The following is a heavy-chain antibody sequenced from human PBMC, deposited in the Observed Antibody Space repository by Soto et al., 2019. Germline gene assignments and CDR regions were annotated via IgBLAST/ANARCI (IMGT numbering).Heavy chain of an antibody. CDR3: ASSPEMATLHFDY. V-gene: IGHV3-53*01. D-gene: IGHD5-12*01. Sequence: EVQLVESGGGLIQPGGSLRLSCAASGFTVSSNYMSWVRQAPGKGLEWVSVIYSGGSSYYADSMKGRFTISRDNSKNTLYLQMNSLRAEDTAVYYCASSPEMATLHFDYWGQGTLVTVSS. CDR2: IYSGGSS. CDR1: GFTVSSNY. J-gene: IGHJ4*02.